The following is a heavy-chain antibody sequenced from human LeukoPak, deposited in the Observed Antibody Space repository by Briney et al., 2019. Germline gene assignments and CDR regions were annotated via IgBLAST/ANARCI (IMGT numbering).Heavy chain of an antibody. Sequence: PGGSLRLSCAASGIAVSDTYMTWVRQAPGKGLEWNSVIYATGNTYYADSVKGRFTTSRDNSKNTVYLQMNSLRPEDTAVYYCVRENVIMSEGDYFDYWGQGTLVAVSS. CDR3: VRENVIMSEGDYFDY. CDR2: IYATGNT. J-gene: IGHJ4*02. D-gene: IGHD5/OR15-5a*01. V-gene: IGHV3-66*01. CDR1: GIAVSDTY.